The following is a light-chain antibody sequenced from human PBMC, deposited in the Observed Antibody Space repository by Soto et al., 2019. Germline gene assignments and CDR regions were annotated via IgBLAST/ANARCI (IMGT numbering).Light chain of an antibody. CDR1: QSISSW. CDR2: DAS. CDR3: QQYETYSRT. V-gene: IGKV1-5*01. Sequence: DIQMTQSPSTLSASVGDRVTITCRASQSISSWLAWYQQKPGKAPKLLIYDASSLESGVPSSFSGSGSGTEFTLTISSLQPDDFATYYCQQYETYSRTFGQGTKV. J-gene: IGKJ1*01.